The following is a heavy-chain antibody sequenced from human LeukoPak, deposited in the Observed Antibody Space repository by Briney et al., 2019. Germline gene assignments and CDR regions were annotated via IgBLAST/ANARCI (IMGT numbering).Heavy chain of an antibody. CDR2: IYYSGST. D-gene: IGHD2-15*01. J-gene: IGHJ6*03. CDR1: GGSISSYY. V-gene: IGHV4-59*12. Sequence: SETLSLTCTVSGGSISSYYWSWIRQPPGKGLEWIGYIYYSGSTNYNPSLKSRVTISVDTSKNQFSLKLSSVTAADTAVYYCARDRLSSGRTYYYYYYMDVWGKGTTVTVSS. CDR3: ARDRLSSGRTYYYYYYMDV.